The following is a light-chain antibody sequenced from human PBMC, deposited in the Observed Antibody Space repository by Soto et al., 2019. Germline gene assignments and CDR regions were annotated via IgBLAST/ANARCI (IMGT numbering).Light chain of an antibody. CDR2: GAS. CDR3: QQYGSSPGIT. V-gene: IGKV3-20*01. J-gene: IGKJ5*01. CDR1: QSVSSSY. Sequence: EIVLTQSPGTLSLSPGERATLSCRASQSVSSSYLAWYQQKPGQAPRLLIYGASSRATGIPDRFSGSGSGTDFTLTISRLEPEDFAVYYCQQYGSSPGITFGQVTRLEIK.